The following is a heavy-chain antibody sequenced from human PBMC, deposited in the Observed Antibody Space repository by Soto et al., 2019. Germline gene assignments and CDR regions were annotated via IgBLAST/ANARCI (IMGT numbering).Heavy chain of an antibody. V-gene: IGHV4-30-4*01. CDR3: AGRGAVAFNGWFDP. CDR1: AGSISSGDYY. D-gene: IGHD6-19*01. CDR2: IYYSGST. J-gene: IGHJ5*02. Sequence: QVQLRESGPGLVKPSQTLSLTCTVSAGSISSGDYYWSWIRQSPGKGLEWIGYIYYSGSTYYNPSLKSRVTISVDTSKKQFSLKLNSVTDADTAVYYCAGRGAVAFNGWFDPWGQGTMVTVSS.